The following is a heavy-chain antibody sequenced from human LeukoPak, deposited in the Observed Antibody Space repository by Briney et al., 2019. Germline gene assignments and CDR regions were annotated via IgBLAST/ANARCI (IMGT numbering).Heavy chain of an antibody. CDR1: GLTFSDYY. Sequence: GGSLRLSCAASGLTFSDYYMSWIRQAPGKGLEWVSYISSSGSTIYYADSVKGRFTISRDNAKNSLYLQMNSLRAEDTAVYYCARDQKWELPGCFQHWGQGTLVTVSS. CDR3: ARDQKWELPGCFQH. J-gene: IGHJ1*01. D-gene: IGHD1-26*01. V-gene: IGHV3-11*01. CDR2: ISSSGSTI.